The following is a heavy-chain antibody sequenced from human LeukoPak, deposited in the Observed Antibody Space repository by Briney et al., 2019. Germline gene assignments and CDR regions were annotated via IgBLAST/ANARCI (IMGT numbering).Heavy chain of an antibody. CDR3: ARGDYGGNSPDN. D-gene: IGHD4-23*01. CDR1: GFPFSNYC. V-gene: IGHV3-74*01. J-gene: IGHJ4*02. CDR2: ISGDGSST. Sequence: AESLRLSCAPSGFPFSNYCMHCVRQAPGNWMVWVSSISGDGSSTYYADSVKGRFTISMDNAKDTLCLQMNNLRAEDTAVYYCARGDYGGNSPDNWGQGTLVTVSS.